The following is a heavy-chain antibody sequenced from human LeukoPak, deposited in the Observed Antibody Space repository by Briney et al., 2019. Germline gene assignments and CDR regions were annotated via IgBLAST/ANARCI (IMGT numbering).Heavy chain of an antibody. D-gene: IGHD3-10*01. CDR3: ARVRAYYYGSGSSSQFDY. CDR2: INHSGST. Sequence: TGGSLRLSCAASGFTFSSYNMNWVRQPPGKGLEWFGEINHSGSTNDNPSLKSRVTISVDTSKNQFSLKLSSVTAADTAVYYCARVRAYYYGSGSSSQFDYWGQGTLVTVSS. V-gene: IGHV4-34*01. CDR1: GFTFSSYN. J-gene: IGHJ4*02.